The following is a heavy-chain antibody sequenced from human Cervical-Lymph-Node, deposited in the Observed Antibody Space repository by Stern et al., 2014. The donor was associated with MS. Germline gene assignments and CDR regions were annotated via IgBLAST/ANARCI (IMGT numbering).Heavy chain of an antibody. V-gene: IGHV1-18*01. J-gene: IGHJ4*02. CDR3: ASPQSGNYYDAPHFGY. CDR1: DDSSTAYD. CDR2: ISTYSDST. Sequence: VESGPEVKKPGASVRVSCKISDDSSTAYDFSWVRQAPGQGLEWLGWISTYSDSTNYSQKFQGRVTMTTDTSTSTVYMELRSLKSDDTAVYYCASPQSGNYYDAPHFGYWGQGTLVTVS. D-gene: IGHD1-26*01.